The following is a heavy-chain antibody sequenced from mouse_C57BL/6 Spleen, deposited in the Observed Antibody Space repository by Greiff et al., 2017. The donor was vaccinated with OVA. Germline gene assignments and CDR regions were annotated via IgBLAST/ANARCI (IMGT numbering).Heavy chain of an antibody. Sequence: VQLQQSGPELVKPGASVKISCKASGYAFSSYWMNWVKQRPGKGLEWIGRIYPGDGDTNYNGKFKGKATLTADKSSSTAYMPLSSLTSEDSAVYSCARRTTVVATRYFDVWGTGTTVTVSS. D-gene: IGHD1-1*01. CDR1: GYAFSSYW. V-gene: IGHV1-82*01. CDR2: IYPGDGDT. CDR3: ARRTTVVATRYFDV. J-gene: IGHJ1*03.